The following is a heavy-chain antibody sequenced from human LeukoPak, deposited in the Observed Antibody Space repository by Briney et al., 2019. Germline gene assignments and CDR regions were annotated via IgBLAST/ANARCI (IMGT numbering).Heavy chain of an antibody. Sequence: ASVKVSCKASGYTITNNYMHWVRQAPGQGLEWMGIINPSGGSTSYAQKFQGRVTMTRDMSTSTVYMELSSLRSEDTAVYYCAREGDDSSGYYPNFDYWGQGTLVTVSS. CDR3: AREGDDSSGYYPNFDY. CDR2: INPSGGST. J-gene: IGHJ4*02. V-gene: IGHV1-46*01. CDR1: GYTITNNY. D-gene: IGHD3-22*01.